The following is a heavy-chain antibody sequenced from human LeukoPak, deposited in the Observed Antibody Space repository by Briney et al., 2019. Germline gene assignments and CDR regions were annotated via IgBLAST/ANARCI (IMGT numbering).Heavy chain of an antibody. CDR2: IYYSGST. CDR1: GGSISSSSYY. Sequence: PSETLSLTCTVSGGSISSSSYYWGWIRQPPGKGLEWIGSIYYSGSTYYNPSLKSRVTISVDTSKNQSSLKLSSVTAADTAVYYCARGLDYYDSSGYFGQIDYWGQGTLVTVSS. V-gene: IGHV4-39*07. D-gene: IGHD3-22*01. CDR3: ARGLDYYDSSGYFGQIDY. J-gene: IGHJ4*02.